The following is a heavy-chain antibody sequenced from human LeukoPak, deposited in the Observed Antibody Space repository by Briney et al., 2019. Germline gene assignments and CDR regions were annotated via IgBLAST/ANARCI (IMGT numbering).Heavy chain of an antibody. CDR3: ARKQWVEYYFES. CDR1: GGTFSSYT. CDR2: IIPILGIA. Sequence: SVKVSCKASGGTFSSYTISWVRQAPGQGLEWMGRIIPILGIANYAQKFQGRVTITADKSTSTAYMELSSLRSEDTAVYYCARKQWVEYYFESWGQGTLVTVSS. J-gene: IGHJ4*02. V-gene: IGHV1-69*02. D-gene: IGHD6-19*01.